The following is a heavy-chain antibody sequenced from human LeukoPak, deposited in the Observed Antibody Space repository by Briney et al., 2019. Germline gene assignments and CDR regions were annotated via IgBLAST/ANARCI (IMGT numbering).Heavy chain of an antibody. CDR1: GYTFTDYY. J-gene: IGHJ3*02. Sequence: GASVKVSCKASGYTFTDYYIHWVRQAPGQGLEWMGRINPNSGDTNYAQNFQGRVTMTRDTSISTAYMELSRLRSDDTAVYYCARRRSRAFDIWGQGQWSPSLQ. D-gene: IGHD5-24*01. V-gene: IGHV1-2*06. CDR2: INPNSGDT. CDR3: ARRRSRAFDI.